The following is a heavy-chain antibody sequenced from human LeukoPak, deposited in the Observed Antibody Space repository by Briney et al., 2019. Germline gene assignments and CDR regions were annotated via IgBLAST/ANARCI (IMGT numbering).Heavy chain of an antibody. CDR3: ARRSSGYYSPFDY. CDR1: SGFISSYY. CDR2: IYYSGST. Sequence: SETLSLTCTVSSGFISSYYWSWIRQPPGKGLEWIGHIYYSGSTNYNPSLKSRVTISVDTSKNQFSLKLSSVTAADTAVYYCARRSSGYYSPFDYWGQGTLVTVSS. D-gene: IGHD3-22*01. J-gene: IGHJ4*02. V-gene: IGHV4-59*01.